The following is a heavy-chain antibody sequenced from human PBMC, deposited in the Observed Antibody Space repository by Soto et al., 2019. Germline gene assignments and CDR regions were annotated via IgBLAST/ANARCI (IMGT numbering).Heavy chain of an antibody. CDR3: AREAASDPSFYYPYMDV. V-gene: IGHV1-8*01. Sequence: GASVKVSCKASGYTLTNYNINWVRQATGQGLEWMGWMNPNTGNTGYAEKFQGRVTMTRNSSINTAYMELSGLRSDDTAVYYCAREAASDPSFYYPYMDVWGKGTTVTVPS. D-gene: IGHD3-10*01. J-gene: IGHJ6*03. CDR1: GYTLTNYN. CDR2: MNPNTGNT.